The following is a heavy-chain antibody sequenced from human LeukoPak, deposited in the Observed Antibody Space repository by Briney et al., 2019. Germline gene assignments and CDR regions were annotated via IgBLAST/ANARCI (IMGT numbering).Heavy chain of an antibody. CDR2: ISGSGGST. CDR1: GFTFSNYA. D-gene: IGHD6-19*01. V-gene: IGHV3-23*01. CDR3: AKDGHTSGWYYFDS. Sequence: GGSLRLSCAASGFTFSNYAMSWARQAPGKGLEWVSAISGSGGSTYYADSVKGRFTISRDISKNTLYLQMNSLRADDTAVYYCAKDGHTSGWYYFDSWGQGTLVTVSS. J-gene: IGHJ4*02.